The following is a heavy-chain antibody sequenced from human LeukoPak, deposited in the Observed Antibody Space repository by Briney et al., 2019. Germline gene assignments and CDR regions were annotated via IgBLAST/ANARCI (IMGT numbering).Heavy chain of an antibody. CDR2: IIPIFGTA. CDR3: ARGMDYYDSSGYYRDYYYYGMDV. CDR1: GGTFSSYG. Sequence: SVKVSCKASGGTFSSYGISWVRQAPGQGLEWMGGIIPIFGTANYAQKFQGRVTITADESTSTAYMELSSLRSEDTAVYYCARGMDYYDSSGYYRDYYYYGMDVWGQGTTVTVSS. V-gene: IGHV1-69*13. D-gene: IGHD3-22*01. J-gene: IGHJ6*02.